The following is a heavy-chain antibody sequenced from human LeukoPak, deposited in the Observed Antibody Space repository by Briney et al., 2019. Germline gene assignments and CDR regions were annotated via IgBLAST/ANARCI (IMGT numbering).Heavy chain of an antibody. Sequence: PGGSLRLSCAASGFTFSSYEMNWVSQARGKGLEWVSYISSSGSTIYYADSVKGRFTISRDNAKNSLYLQMNSLRAEDTAVYYCARVGWGKYQLPNYFDYWGQGTLVTVSS. CDR2: ISSSGSTI. CDR1: GFTFSSYE. D-gene: IGHD2-2*01. CDR3: ARVGWGKYQLPNYFDY. V-gene: IGHV3-48*03. J-gene: IGHJ4*02.